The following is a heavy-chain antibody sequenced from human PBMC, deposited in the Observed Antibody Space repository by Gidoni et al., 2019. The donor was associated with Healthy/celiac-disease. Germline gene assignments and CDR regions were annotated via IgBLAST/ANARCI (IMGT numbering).Heavy chain of an antibody. V-gene: IGHV3-23*01. CDR3: AKDKLGYSYGFWYYFDY. D-gene: IGHD5-18*01. Sequence: EVQLLESGGGLVQPGGSLRLSCAASGFTFSSYAMSCVRQAPGKGLEWVSAISGIGGSTYYADSVKGRFTISRDNSKNTLYLRMNSLRAEDTAVYYCAKDKLGYSYGFWYYFDYWGQGTLVTVSS. J-gene: IGHJ4*02. CDR2: ISGIGGST. CDR1: GFTFSSYA.